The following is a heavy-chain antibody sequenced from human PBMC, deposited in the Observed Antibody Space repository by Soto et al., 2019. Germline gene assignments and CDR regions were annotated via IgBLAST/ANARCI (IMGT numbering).Heavy chain of an antibody. CDR2: ISAHNGNT. Sequence: QVHLVQSGAEVKKPGASVKVSCKASGYTFTSYGITWVRQAPGQGLEWMGRISAHNGNTDYAQKLQGRVIVTRDTSPSTAYMELRSVISDDTAVYYCARGRYGDYWGQGALVTVSS. V-gene: IGHV1-18*01. J-gene: IGHJ4*02. CDR1: GYTFTSYG. CDR3: ARGRYGDY. D-gene: IGHD1-1*01.